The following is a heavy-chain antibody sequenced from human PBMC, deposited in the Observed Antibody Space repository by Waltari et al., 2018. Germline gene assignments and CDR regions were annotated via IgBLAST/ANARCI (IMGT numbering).Heavy chain of an antibody. J-gene: IGHJ4*02. CDR3: AREMNPRAPYFDL. Sequence: QVQLQESGPGLVRPSQTLSLTCTVSGGSIRRGSYYWSWIRQHPGKGLEWIGYSHHRGGTLYNPSLESRVSIGVDTSKNQFSLKVSSVTAADTAVYYCAREMNPRAPYFDLWGQGALVTVSS. CDR2: SHHRGGT. V-gene: IGHV4-31*03. CDR1: GGSIRRGSYY.